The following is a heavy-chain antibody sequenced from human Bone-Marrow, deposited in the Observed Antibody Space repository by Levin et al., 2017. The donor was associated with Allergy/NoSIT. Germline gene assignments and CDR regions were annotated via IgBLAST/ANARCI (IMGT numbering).Heavy chain of an antibody. CDR1: GYTFSSYD. J-gene: IGHJ4*02. Sequence: ASVKVSCKPSGYTFSSYDIDWVRQATGQGLEWMGWMNPNNGNTGYARKFQGRVTMTRNTSTNTAYMELSSLSSDDTGVYYCARESRSVSGKYDHWGQGTLVTVSS. V-gene: IGHV1-8*01. CDR2: MNPNNGNT. CDR3: ARESRSVSGKYDH. D-gene: IGHD2-8*01.